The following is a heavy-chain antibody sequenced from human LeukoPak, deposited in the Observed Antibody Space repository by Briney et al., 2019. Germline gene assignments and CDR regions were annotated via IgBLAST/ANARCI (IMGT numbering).Heavy chain of an antibody. Sequence: GGSLRLSCAASGFTFSSYGMSWVRQAPGKGLEWVSAISGGGGSTYYADSVKGRFTISGDNSKNSLYLQMNSLRAEDTAVYYCARGDAWGWFDPWGQGTLVTVSS. CDR2: ISGGGGST. V-gene: IGHV3-23*01. CDR1: GFTFSSYG. CDR3: ARGDAWGWFDP. J-gene: IGHJ5*02. D-gene: IGHD1-26*01.